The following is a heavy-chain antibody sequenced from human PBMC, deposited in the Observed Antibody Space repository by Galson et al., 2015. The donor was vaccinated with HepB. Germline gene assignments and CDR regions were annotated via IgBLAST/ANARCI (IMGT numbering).Heavy chain of an antibody. V-gene: IGHV4-31*03. J-gene: IGHJ6*03. Sequence: TLSLTCTVSGGSISSGGYYWSWIRQHPGKGLEWIGYIYYSGSTYYNPSLKSRVTISVDTSKNQFSLKLSSVTAADTAVYYCARGRGITMVQGRNYYYYMDVWGKGTTVTVSS. CDR2: IYYSGST. CDR1: GGSISSGGYY. D-gene: IGHD3-10*01. CDR3: ARGRGITMVQGRNYYYYMDV.